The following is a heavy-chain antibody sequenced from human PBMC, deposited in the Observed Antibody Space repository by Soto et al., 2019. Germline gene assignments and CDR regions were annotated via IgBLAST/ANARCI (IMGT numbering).Heavy chain of an antibody. CDR3: ARHGYYYESTGYYYFV. CDR2: IYYSGMT. CDR1: GGSVSSTNHY. Sequence: SETLSLTGTVSGGSVSSTNHYWGWIRQPPGKGLEWIGDIYYSGMTRYNPSLKSRVTISVDTSKDQFSLKLTSVTAADTAVYYCARHGYYYESTGYYYFVWGQGTQVTVSS. D-gene: IGHD3-22*01. J-gene: IGHJ4*02. V-gene: IGHV4-39*01.